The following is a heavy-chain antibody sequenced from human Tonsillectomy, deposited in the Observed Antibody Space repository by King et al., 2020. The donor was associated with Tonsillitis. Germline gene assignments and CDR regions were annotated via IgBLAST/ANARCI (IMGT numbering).Heavy chain of an antibody. Sequence: VQLVESGGGLVQPGGSLRLSCAASGFTFSSYWMSWVRQAPGKGLEWVANIKQDGSEKYYVDSVKGRFTISRDNAKNSLYLQMNSLRAEDTAVYYCAREFWVWEPVAIYYYYGMDVWGQGTTVTVSS. CDR1: GFTFSSYW. CDR2: IKQDGSEK. D-gene: IGHD2-2*02. V-gene: IGHV3-7*01. CDR3: AREFWVWEPVAIYYYYGMDV. J-gene: IGHJ6*02.